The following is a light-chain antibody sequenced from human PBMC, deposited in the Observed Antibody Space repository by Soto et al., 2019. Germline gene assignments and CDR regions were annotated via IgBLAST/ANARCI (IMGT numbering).Light chain of an antibody. Sequence: EIVMTQSPATLSVSPGERATLSCRASQSVSSKLAWYQHKPGQAPRLLVYGASTWATGIPARFSGSGSGTDFTLTISSLQSEDFAVYYCQQYNRWPITFGQGTRLEMK. CDR3: QQYNRWPIT. V-gene: IGKV3-15*01. CDR1: QSVSSK. J-gene: IGKJ5*01. CDR2: GAS.